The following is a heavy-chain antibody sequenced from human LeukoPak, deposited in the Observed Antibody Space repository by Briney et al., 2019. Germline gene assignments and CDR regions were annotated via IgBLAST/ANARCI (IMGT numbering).Heavy chain of an antibody. CDR3: ARYRHLYY. Sequence: GGSLRLSCGASGFTFRTYWMSWVRQAPGKGLEWVASINQDGGEKYSLDSVKGRFTISRDNTKSSLYLQMNSLRAEDTAMYYCARYRHLYYWGQGTLVTVSS. V-gene: IGHV3-7*01. J-gene: IGHJ4*02. CDR2: INQDGGEK. CDR1: GFTFRTYW. D-gene: IGHD3-16*01.